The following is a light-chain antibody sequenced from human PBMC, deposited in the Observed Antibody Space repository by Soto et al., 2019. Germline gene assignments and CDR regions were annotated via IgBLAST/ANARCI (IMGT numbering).Light chain of an antibody. V-gene: IGKV3-15*01. J-gene: IGKJ4*01. CDR1: QSVSSN. CDR3: QQYYNWPPLT. Sequence: EIVMTHSPATLSVSPGERATLSCRASQSVSSNLAWFQHKPGQAXRLLMYGASTRATGISARFSGSGSGTEFTLTISSLQSEDFAVYYCQQYYNWPPLTFGGGTKGDI. CDR2: GAS.